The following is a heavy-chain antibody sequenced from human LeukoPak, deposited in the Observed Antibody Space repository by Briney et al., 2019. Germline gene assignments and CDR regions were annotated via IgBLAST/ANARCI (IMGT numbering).Heavy chain of an antibody. CDR3: ARAATVTNY. D-gene: IGHD4-11*01. CDR2: INPNSGGT. J-gene: IGHJ4*02. CDR1: GYTFTDYY. V-gene: IGHV1-2*02. Sequence: ASVKVSCKASGYTFTDYYMHWVRQAPGQGLEWMGWINPNSGGTSYAQKFQGRLTMTRDTSITTAYMELSRLRPDDTAVYYCARAATVTNYWGQGTLVTVPS.